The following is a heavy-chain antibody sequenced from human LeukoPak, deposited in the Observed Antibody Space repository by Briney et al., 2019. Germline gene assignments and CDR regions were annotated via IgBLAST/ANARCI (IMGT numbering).Heavy chain of an antibody. V-gene: IGHV3-7*01. CDR3: AKVGRSGWPLDN. CDR2: IKRDGSEE. J-gene: IGHJ4*02. D-gene: IGHD6-19*01. Sequence: GGSLRLSCAASGFSLSSYWMSWVRQAPGKGLEWVANIKRDGSEENYVDSVKGRFTVSRDNAKNSLYLQMNSLRVEDTAVYYCAKVGRSGWPLDNWGQGTLVTVSS. CDR1: GFSLSSYW.